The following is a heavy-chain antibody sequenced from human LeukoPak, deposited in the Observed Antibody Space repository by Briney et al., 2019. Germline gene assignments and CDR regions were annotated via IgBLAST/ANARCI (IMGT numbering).Heavy chain of an antibody. D-gene: IGHD2-15*01. Sequence: PGGSLRLSCAASGFTFSGSAMQWVRQASGKGLEWVGRIRSKDNNYATAYAASVKGRFTISRDDSKNTLYLQMNSLRAEDTAVYYCARVVASSNAFDIWGQGTMVTVSS. CDR1: GFTFSGSA. CDR3: ARVVASSNAFDI. CDR2: IRSKDNNYAT. V-gene: IGHV3-73*01. J-gene: IGHJ3*02.